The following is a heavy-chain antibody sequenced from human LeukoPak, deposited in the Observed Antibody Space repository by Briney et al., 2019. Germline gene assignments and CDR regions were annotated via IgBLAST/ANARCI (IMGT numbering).Heavy chain of an antibody. J-gene: IGHJ4*02. CDR1: GFTFDDYA. Sequence: GGSLRLSCAASGFTFDDYAMHWVRQAPGKGLEWVSGISWNSGSIGYADSVKGRFTISRDNAKSSLYLQVNSLRAEDTALYYCAKDINYYDSSGVDYWGQGTLVTVSS. CDR2: ISWNSGSI. D-gene: IGHD3-22*01. V-gene: IGHV3-9*01. CDR3: AKDINYYDSSGVDY.